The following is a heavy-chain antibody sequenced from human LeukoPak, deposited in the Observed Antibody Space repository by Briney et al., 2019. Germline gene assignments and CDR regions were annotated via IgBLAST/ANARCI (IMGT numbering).Heavy chain of an antibody. CDR3: ARGDTVPFDY. J-gene: IGHJ4*02. CDR2: INTNTGNP. CDR1: GYTFTNYA. V-gene: IGHV7-4-1*02. Sequence: GASVKVSCKASGYTFTNYAVNWVRQAPGQGREWMGWINTNTGNPTYAQGFTGRFVFSLDTSVSTAYLQISSLKAEDTALYYCARGDTVPFDYWGQGTLVTVSS. D-gene: IGHD5-18*01.